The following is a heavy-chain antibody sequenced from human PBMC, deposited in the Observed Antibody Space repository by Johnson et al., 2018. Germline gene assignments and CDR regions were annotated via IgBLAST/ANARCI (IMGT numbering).Heavy chain of an antibody. CDR2: IKSKTDGGTT. D-gene: IGHD3-9*01. J-gene: IGHJ3*02. Sequence: EVQLVETGGGLVKPGGSLRLSCAASGFTFSNAWMSWVRQAPGKGLEWVGRIKSKTDGGTTDYAAPVKGRFTISKDDSKNTLYLQMNSLKTEDPAVYYCTTYYDILTGYPRGACDIWGQGTMVTVSS. CDR3: TTYYDILTGYPRGACDI. CDR1: GFTFSNAW. V-gene: IGHV3-15*01.